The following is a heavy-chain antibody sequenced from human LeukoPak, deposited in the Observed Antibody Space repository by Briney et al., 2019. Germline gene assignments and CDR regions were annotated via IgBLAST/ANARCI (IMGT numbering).Heavy chain of an antibody. CDR2: TYYRSKWYI. CDR1: GDSVSSKSIA. J-gene: IGHJ6*02. CDR3: ARGSGSYYYYYGMDV. D-gene: IGHD1-26*01. V-gene: IGHV6-1*01. Sequence: SQTLSLTCAISGDSVSSKSIAWNWIRQSPSRGLEWLGRTYYRSKWYIGYAVSVKGRITINPDTSKNQFSLQLNSVTPEDTAVYYCARGSGSYYYYYGMDVWGQGTTVTVSS.